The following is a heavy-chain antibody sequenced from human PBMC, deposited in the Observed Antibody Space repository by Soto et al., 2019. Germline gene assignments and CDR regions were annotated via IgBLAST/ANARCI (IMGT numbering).Heavy chain of an antibody. CDR3: ARAQGPPRSWSNWFDP. Sequence: GGSLRLSCAASGFTFSSYGMHWVRQAPGKGLEWVAVIWYDGSNKYYADSVKGRFTISRDNSKNTLYLQMNSLRAEDTAVYYCARAQGPPRSWSNWFDPWGQGTLVTVSS. J-gene: IGHJ5*02. D-gene: IGHD6-13*01. V-gene: IGHV3-33*01. CDR1: GFTFSSYG. CDR2: IWYDGSNK.